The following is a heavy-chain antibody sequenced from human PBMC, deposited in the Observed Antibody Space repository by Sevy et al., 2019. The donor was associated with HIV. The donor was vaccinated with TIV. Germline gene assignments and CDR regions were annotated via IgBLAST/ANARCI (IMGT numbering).Heavy chain of an antibody. V-gene: IGHV3-30*18. J-gene: IGHJ4*02. CDR3: AKHDIVGATRLGYFDY. CDR2: ISYDGSNK. CDR1: GFTFSSYG. Sequence: GGSLRLSCAASGFTFSSYGMHWVRQAPGKGLEWVAVISYDGSNKYYSDSVKGRFTISRDNSENTVYLQMNSLRPEDTALYYCAKHDIVGATRLGYFDYWGQGTLVTVSS. D-gene: IGHD1-26*01.